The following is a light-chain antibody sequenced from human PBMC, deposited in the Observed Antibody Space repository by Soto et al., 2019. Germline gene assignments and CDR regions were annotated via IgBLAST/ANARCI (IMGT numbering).Light chain of an antibody. CDR1: QSVSSN. CDR2: GAS. CDR3: QQYYSTPRT. J-gene: IGKJ1*01. Sequence: EIVMTQSPATLSVSPGERATLSCRASQSVSSNLAWYQQKPGQAPRLLIYGASTRATGIPARFSGSGSGTDFTLTISSLQAEDAAVYYCQQYYSTPRTFGQGTKVDI. V-gene: IGKV3-15*01.